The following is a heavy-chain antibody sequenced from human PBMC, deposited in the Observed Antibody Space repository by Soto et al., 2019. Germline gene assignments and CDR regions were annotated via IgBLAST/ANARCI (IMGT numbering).Heavy chain of an antibody. J-gene: IGHJ1*01. CDR2: IYWDDDK. CDR3: AHAPGMAVAGTVLWHFQH. D-gene: IGHD6-19*01. Sequence: QITLKESGPTLVKPTQTLTLTCTFSGFSLSTSGVGVGWIRQPPGKALEWLALIYWDDDKRYSPSLKSRLTITKDTSKNQVVLTMTNMDPVDTATYYCAHAPGMAVAGTVLWHFQHWGQGTLVTVSS. V-gene: IGHV2-5*02. CDR1: GFSLSTSGVG.